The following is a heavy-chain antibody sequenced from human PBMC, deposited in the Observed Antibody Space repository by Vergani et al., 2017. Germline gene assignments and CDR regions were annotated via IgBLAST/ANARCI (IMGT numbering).Heavy chain of an antibody. CDR1: GGSISSGGYY. D-gene: IGHD2-2*01. J-gene: IGHJ6*02. CDR2: IYYSGST. Sequence: QVQLQQWGAGLLKPSQTLSLTCTVSGGSISSGGYYWSWIRQHPGKGLEWIGYIYYSGSTYYNPSLKSRVTISVDTSKNQFSLKLSSVTAADTAVYYCARGTVCSSTSCYFDNYGMDVWGQGTTVTVSS. V-gene: IGHV4-31*03. CDR3: ARGTVCSSTSCYFDNYGMDV.